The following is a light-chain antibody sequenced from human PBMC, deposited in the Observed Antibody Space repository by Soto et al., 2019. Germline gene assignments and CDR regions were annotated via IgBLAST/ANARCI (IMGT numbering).Light chain of an antibody. V-gene: IGKV3-20*01. CDR3: QQYGNSPLT. CDR1: QSVSSSY. J-gene: IGKJ5*01. CDR2: GAS. Sequence: IVLTQSPGTLSLSPGERATLSCRASQSVSSSYLAWYQQKPGQAPRLLIYGASSRATGIPDRFSGSGSGTDFTLTISRLEPEDFALYYCQQYGNSPLTFGQGTRLEIK.